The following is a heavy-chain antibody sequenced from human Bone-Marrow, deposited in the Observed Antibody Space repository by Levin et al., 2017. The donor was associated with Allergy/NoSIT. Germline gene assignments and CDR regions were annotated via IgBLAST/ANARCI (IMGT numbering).Heavy chain of an antibody. Sequence: GSLRLSCAVYGGSFSGYYWSWIRQPPGKGLEWIGEINHSGSTNYNPSLKSRVTISVDTSKNQFSLKLSSVTAADTAVYYCARGNPYDYIWGSPRGHRWFDPWGQGTLVTVSS. V-gene: IGHV4-34*01. CDR1: GGSFSGYY. J-gene: IGHJ5*02. D-gene: IGHD3-16*01. CDR2: INHSGST. CDR3: ARGNPYDYIWGSPRGHRWFDP.